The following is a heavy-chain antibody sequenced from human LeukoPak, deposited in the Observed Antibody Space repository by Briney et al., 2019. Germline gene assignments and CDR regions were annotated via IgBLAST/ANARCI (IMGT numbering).Heavy chain of an antibody. V-gene: IGHV4-34*01. CDR3: ARGNAGGHDLGYYYYYMDV. CDR1: GGSFSGYY. D-gene: IGHD5-12*01. CDR2: INHSGST. Sequence: SETLSLTCAVYGGSFSGYYWSWIRQPPGKGLEWIGQINHSGSTNYNPSLKSRVAISVDTPKNQFSLKLSSVTAADTAVYFCARGNAGGHDLGYYYYYMDVWGKGTTVTVSS. J-gene: IGHJ6*03.